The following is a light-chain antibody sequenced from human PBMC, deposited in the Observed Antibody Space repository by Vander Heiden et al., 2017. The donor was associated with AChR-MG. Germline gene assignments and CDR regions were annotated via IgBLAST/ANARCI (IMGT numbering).Light chain of an antibody. CDR3: QQSSSKRGT. CDR2: AAS. V-gene: IGKV1-39*01. J-gene: IGKJ3*01. CDR1: PHIRNY. Sequence: DIQMPQSPSSVSASLGNRFPITCRASPHIRNYLNWYHQKPGKAPKLVIYAASMLQSGVPSRFSGSGSGTDFNLTISSLQPEDFATYYCQQSSSKRGTFGPGTKVDIK.